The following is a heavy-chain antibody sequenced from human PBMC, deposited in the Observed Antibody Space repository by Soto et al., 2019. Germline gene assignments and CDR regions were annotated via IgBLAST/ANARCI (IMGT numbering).Heavy chain of an antibody. V-gene: IGHV4-59*01. D-gene: IGHD1-1*01. CDR3: ARLATRYYFDY. J-gene: IGHJ4*02. Sequence: SETLSLTCAVYGGSISSYYWSWIRQPPGKGLEWIGYIYYSGSTNYNPSLKSRVTISVDTSKNQFSLKMRSVTAADTAVYYCARLATRYYFDYWGQGTLVTVSS. CDR2: IYYSGST. CDR1: GGSISSYY.